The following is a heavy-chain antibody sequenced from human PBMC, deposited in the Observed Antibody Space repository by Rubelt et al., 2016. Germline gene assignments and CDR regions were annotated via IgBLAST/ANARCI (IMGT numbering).Heavy chain of an antibody. V-gene: IGHV1-69*01. CDR2: IIPIFGTA. CDR3: ASPPIVVVPAAITDYYYGMDV. Sequence: QVQLVQSGAEVKKPGSSVKVSCKASGGTFSSYAISWVRQAPGQGLEWMGGIIPIFGTANSAQTFQGIVTITADESTGAAYMELSSLRSEDTAVYYCASPPIVVVPAAITDYYYGMDVWGQGTTVTVSS. D-gene: IGHD2-2*02. CDR1: GGTFSSYA. J-gene: IGHJ6*02.